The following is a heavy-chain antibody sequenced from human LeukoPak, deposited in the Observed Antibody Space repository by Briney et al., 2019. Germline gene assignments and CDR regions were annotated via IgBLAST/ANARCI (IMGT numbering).Heavy chain of an antibody. Sequence: GASVKVSRKASGYTFTSYHMHRVRQAPGQGLEWMGIINPSGGSTSYAQKFQGRVTMTRDTSTSTVYMELSSLRSEDTAVYYCARGNGDAFDIWGQGTMVTVSS. D-gene: IGHD4-11*01. CDR3: ARGNGDAFDI. CDR2: INPSGGST. V-gene: IGHV1-46*03. J-gene: IGHJ3*02. CDR1: GYTFTSYH.